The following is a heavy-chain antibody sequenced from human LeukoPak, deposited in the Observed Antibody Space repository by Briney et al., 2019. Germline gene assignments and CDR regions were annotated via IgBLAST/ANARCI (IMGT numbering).Heavy chain of an antibody. CDR2: INPKSDGT. D-gene: IGHD3-10*01. CDR1: GYIFTDYY. J-gene: IGHJ5*02. Sequence: GASVKVSCKASGYIFTDYYMHWVRQAPGQGLEWMGWINPKSDGTKYAQNFQGRVTMTRDTSISTAYMELSRLRSDDTAVYYCARDTYYNGSGPEVFIFDPWGQGTLVTVSS. CDR3: ARDTYYNGSGPEVFIFDP. V-gene: IGHV1-2*02.